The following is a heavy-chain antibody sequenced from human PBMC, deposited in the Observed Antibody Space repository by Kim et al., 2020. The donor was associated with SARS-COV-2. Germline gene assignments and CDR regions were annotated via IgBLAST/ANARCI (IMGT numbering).Heavy chain of an antibody. V-gene: IGHV4-39*01. J-gene: IGHJ5*02. CDR2: IYYSGST. Sequence: SETLSLTCTVSGGSISSSSYYWGWIRQPPGKGLEWIGSIYYSGSTYYNPSLKSRVTISVDTSKNQFSLKLSSVTAADTAVYYCARHNSVHLLMVHAMVPWFDPWGQGTLVTVSS. CDR1: GGSISSSSYY. D-gene: IGHD2-8*01. CDR3: ARHNSVHLLMVHAMVPWFDP.